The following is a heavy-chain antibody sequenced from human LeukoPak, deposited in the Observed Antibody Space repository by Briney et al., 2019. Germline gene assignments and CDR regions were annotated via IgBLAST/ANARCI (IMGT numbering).Heavy chain of an antibody. V-gene: IGHV6-1*01. Sequence: SQTLSLTCAISGDSFSSNSAAWNWIRQSPSRGLEWVGRTYYRSKWYNDYAVSVKSRISINPDTSKNQFSLQLNSVTPEDTAVYYCVRASHDYGDYGYYYYGMDVWGQGITVTVSS. J-gene: IGHJ6*02. CDR3: VRASHDYGDYGYYYYGMDV. CDR1: GDSFSSNSAA. D-gene: IGHD4-17*01. CDR2: TYYRSKWYN.